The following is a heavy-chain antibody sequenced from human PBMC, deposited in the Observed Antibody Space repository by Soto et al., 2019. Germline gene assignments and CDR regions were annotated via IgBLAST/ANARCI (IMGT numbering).Heavy chain of an antibody. Sequence: GGSLRLSCAASGFTFDDHAMHWVRQVPGKGLEWVSAISWNSANIGYADSVKGRFTISRDNAKSSLYLQMNSLRAEDTAVYYCARDRNYDYVWGSYVFGPFDSWGQGT. V-gene: IGHV3-9*01. D-gene: IGHD3-16*01. J-gene: IGHJ4*02. CDR3: ARDRNYDYVWGSYVFGPFDS. CDR2: ISWNSANI. CDR1: GFTFDDHA.